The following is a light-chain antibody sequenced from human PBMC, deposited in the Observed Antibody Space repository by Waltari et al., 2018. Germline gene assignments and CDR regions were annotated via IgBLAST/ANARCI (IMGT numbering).Light chain of an antibody. V-gene: IGKV1-5*03. Sequence: DIQMTQSPSTLSASVGDRVTIPCRASQRISSWLAWYQQKPGKAPKLLIYKASSLESGVPSRFSGSGSGTEFTLTISSLQPDDFATYYCQQYNNYTFGQGTKVEIK. CDR2: KAS. J-gene: IGKJ1*01. CDR1: QRISSW. CDR3: QQYNNYT.